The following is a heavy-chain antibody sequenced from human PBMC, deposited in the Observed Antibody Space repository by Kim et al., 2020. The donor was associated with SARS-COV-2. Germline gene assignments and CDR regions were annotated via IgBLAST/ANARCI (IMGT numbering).Heavy chain of an antibody. V-gene: IGHV4-59*08. CDR2: IYYNGNT. CDR3: ARQRRISVFGYYMDV. D-gene: IGHD6-19*01. Sequence: SETLSLTCSVSGGSISSYYWSWIRQPPGKGLEWVGFIYYNGNTNYNPSLKSRLSMSMDTSENQSFLNLSSVTAADTALYYCARQRRISVFGYYMDVWGKG. CDR1: GGSISSYY. J-gene: IGHJ6*03.